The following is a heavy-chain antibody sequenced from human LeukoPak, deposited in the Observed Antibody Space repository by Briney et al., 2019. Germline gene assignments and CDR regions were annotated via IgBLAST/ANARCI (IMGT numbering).Heavy chain of an antibody. CDR1: GFTFSSYW. CDR2: INHNGNVN. CDR3: ARGGGLDV. D-gene: IGHD3-16*01. Sequence: GGSLRLSCAASGFTFSSYWMNWARQAPGKGLEWVASINHNGNVNYYVDSVKGRFTISRDNAKNSLYLQMSNLRAEDTAAYFCARGGGLDVWGQGATVTVSS. V-gene: IGHV3-7*03. J-gene: IGHJ6*02.